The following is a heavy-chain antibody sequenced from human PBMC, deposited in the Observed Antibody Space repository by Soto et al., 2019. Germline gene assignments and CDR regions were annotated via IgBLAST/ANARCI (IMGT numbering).Heavy chain of an antibody. D-gene: IGHD3-3*01. Sequence: PGGSLRLSCAASGFTFSDYYMSWIRQAPGKGLEWVSYISSSGSTIYYADSVKGRFTISRDNAKNSLYLQMNSLRAEDTAVYYCARDYYDFWSGPSGFDFWGQGTLVTVSS. J-gene: IGHJ4*02. CDR2: ISSSGSTI. CDR1: GFTFSDYY. V-gene: IGHV3-11*01. CDR3: ARDYYDFWSGPSGFDF.